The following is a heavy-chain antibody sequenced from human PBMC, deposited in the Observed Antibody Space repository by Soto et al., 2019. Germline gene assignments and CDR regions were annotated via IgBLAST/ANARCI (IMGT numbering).Heavy chain of an antibody. J-gene: IGHJ6*02. CDR2: ITYEGSNK. CDR1: GFIFANYG. D-gene: IGHD1-1*01. Sequence: QEQLVESGGGVVQPGRSLRLSCAASGFIFANYGMHWVRQAPGKGLEWVALITYEGSNKYYADAVKGRFTISRDNAKNMVSLQMDSLRAEDTAVYYCAKARGANNWANYYGLDVWGQGLRSPSP. V-gene: IGHV3-30*18. CDR3: AKARGANNWANYYGLDV.